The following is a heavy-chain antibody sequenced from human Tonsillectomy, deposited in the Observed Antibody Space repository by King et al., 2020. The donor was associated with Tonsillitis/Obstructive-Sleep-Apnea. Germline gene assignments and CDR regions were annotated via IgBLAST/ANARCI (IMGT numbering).Heavy chain of an antibody. J-gene: IGHJ6*03. CDR1: GFTFSDFY. CDR3: AGGYSSSWSSRYYYYMDV. CDR2: IGSSGSTI. D-gene: IGHD6-13*01. Sequence: VQLLESGGGLVRPGGSLRLSCAASGFTFSDFYMSWIRQAPGKGLEWVSYIGSSGSTIYYADSMKGRFTISRDNAKNSLYLQMNSLRAEDTAVYYCAGGYSSSWSSRYYYYMDVWGKGTTVTVSS. V-gene: IGHV3-11*01.